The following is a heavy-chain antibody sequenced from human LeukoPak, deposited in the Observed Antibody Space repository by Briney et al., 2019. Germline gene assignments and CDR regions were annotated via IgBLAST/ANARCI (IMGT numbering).Heavy chain of an antibody. Sequence: GGSLRLSCAASGFTFSDYYMSWIRKAPGKGLEMVSYISSSVSTISYAVSVKGRFTISMDNAKNSLYTQITSLKAADTAVYYCARDFLGPLRYFDSWGQGTLVTVSS. D-gene: IGHD3-3*01. CDR1: GFTFSDYY. J-gene: IGHJ4*02. CDR2: ISSSVSTI. CDR3: ARDFLGPLRYFDS. V-gene: IGHV3-11*04.